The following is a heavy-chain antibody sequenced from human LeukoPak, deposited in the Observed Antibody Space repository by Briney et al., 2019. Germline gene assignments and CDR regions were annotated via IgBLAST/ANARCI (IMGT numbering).Heavy chain of an antibody. V-gene: IGHV1-24*01. CDR2: FDPEDGET. Sequence: VASVKVSCKVSGYTLTELSMHWVRQAPGKGLEWMGGFDPEDGETIYAQKFQGRVTMTEDTSTDTAYMELSSLRSEDTAVYYCATDRAAAHPAGYYYYGMDVWGKGTTVTVSS. D-gene: IGHD6-13*01. CDR3: ATDRAAAHPAGYYYYGMDV. CDR1: GYTLTELS. J-gene: IGHJ6*04.